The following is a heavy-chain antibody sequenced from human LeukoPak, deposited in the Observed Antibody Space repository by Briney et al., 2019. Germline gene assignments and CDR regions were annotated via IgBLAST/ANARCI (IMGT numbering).Heavy chain of an antibody. CDR3: ARDRGSPWFDP. CDR1: GYSISSGYY. V-gene: IGHV4-4*07. J-gene: IGHJ5*02. CDR2: IYTSGST. Sequence: SETLSLTCAVSGYSISSGYYWGWIRQPAGKGLEWIGRIYTSGSTDYNPSLKSRVTMSVDTSKNQFSLKLSSVTAADTAVYYCARDRGSPWFDPWGQGTLVTVSS. D-gene: IGHD3-10*01.